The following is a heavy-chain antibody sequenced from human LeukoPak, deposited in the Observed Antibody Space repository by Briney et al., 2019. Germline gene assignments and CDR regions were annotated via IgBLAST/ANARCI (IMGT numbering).Heavy chain of an antibody. CDR3: ARHRGYYYYYMDV. J-gene: IGHJ6*03. CDR1: GGSFSGYY. Sequence: SETLSLTCAVYGGSFSGYYWSWIRQPPGKGLEWIGEINHSGSTNYNPSLKSRVTISVDTSKNQFSLKLSSVTAADTAVYYCARHRGYYYYYMDVWGKGTTVTISS. V-gene: IGHV4-34*01. CDR2: INHSGST.